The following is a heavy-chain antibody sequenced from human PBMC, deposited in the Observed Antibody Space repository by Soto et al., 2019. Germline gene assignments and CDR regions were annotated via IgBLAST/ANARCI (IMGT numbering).Heavy chain of an antibody. CDR3: ARASPYSTAFDY. J-gene: IGHJ4*02. CDR2: IYNSGRA. V-gene: IGHV4-59*01. Sequence: QVQLQESGPGLVRPSESLSLTCTVSGGSISSDYWNWIRQPPGKGLEWIGYIYNSGRANYNPSLKSRATISADTSKNQFSLKLTSVTAADTALYYCARASPYSTAFDYWGKGTLVTVSS. CDR1: GGSISSDY. D-gene: IGHD6-13*01.